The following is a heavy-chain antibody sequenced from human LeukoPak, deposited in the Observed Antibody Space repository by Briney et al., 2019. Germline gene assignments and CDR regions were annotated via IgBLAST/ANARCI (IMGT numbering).Heavy chain of an antibody. Sequence: VGSLRLSCAASGFTFSSYAMSWVRQAPGKGLEWVSAISGSGGSTYYADSVKGRFTISRDNSKNTLYLQMNSLRAEDTAVYYCAKAYGSGSYPIDYWGQGTLVTVSS. CDR3: AKAYGSGSYPIDY. J-gene: IGHJ4*02. D-gene: IGHD3-10*01. CDR2: ISGSGGST. CDR1: GFTFSSYA. V-gene: IGHV3-23*01.